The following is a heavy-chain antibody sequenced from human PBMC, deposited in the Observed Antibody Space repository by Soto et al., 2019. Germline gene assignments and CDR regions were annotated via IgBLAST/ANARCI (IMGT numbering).Heavy chain of an antibody. Sequence: GGSLRLSCAASGFTFSDYYMSWIRQAPGKGLEWVSYISSSSSFTNYADSVKGRFTISRDKAKNSLYLQMNSLRAEDTAVYYCARGWFGGYSYGYYFDYWGQGTLVTVSS. J-gene: IGHJ4*02. V-gene: IGHV3-11*05. CDR3: ARGWFGGYSYGYYFDY. D-gene: IGHD5-18*01. CDR1: GFTFSDYY. CDR2: ISSSSSFT.